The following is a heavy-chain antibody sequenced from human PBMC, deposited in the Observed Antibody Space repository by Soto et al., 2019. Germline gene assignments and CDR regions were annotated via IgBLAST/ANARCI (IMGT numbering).Heavy chain of an antibody. D-gene: IGHD3-22*01. V-gene: IGHV3-64*01. CDR1: GFTFSSYA. CDR3: ARGYDSSGYYATFDY. Sequence: EVQLVESGGGLVQPGGSLRLSCAASGFTFSSYAMHWVRQAPGKGLEYVSAISSNGGSTYYANSVKGRFTISRDNSKNTLYLQMGTLRAEDMAVYCGARGYDSSGYYATFDYWGQGTLVTVSS. CDR2: ISSNGGST. J-gene: IGHJ4*02.